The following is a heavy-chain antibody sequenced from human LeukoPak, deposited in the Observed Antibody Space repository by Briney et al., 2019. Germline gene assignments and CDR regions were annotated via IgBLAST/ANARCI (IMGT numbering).Heavy chain of an antibody. J-gene: IGHJ3*02. CDR1: GFTFSSYS. Sequence: GGSLRLSCAASGFTFSSYSMNWVRQAPGKGLEWVSYISSSSSTIYYADSVKGRFTISRDNAKNSLYLQMNSLRAEDTAVYYCASGSGSGKTLNRRGDAFDIWGQGTMVTVSS. CDR2: ISSSSSTI. V-gene: IGHV3-48*01. CDR3: ASGSGSGKTLNRRGDAFDI. D-gene: IGHD3-10*01.